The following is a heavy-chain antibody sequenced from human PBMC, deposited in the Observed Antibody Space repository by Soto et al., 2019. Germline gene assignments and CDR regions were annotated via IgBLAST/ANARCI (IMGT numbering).Heavy chain of an antibody. CDR3: ARTYYYDTSGYHATFDS. D-gene: IGHD3-22*01. V-gene: IGHV3-74*01. Sequence: HPGGSVRLSCAASGFTFDTYWMHWVRQDPGKGLVWVSGISSDGSSTNYADSVKGRFTISRDNAKNTLYLQMKSLRAEDTAVYYCARTYYYDTSGYHATFDSWGQGTLVTVSS. CDR1: GFTFDTYW. CDR2: ISSDGSST. J-gene: IGHJ4*02.